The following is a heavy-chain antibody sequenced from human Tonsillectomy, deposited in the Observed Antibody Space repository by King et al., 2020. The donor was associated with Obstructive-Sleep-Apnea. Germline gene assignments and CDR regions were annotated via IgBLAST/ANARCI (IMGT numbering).Heavy chain of an antibody. J-gene: IGHJ5*02. Sequence: VQLVESGGDLVQPGGSLRLSCAASAFSFSRYGMSWVRQAPGKGLEWVSAISDNGGSTYYADSVKGRFTISRDNSKNTLYLHMNSLRADDTAVYYCAKNTYYDFWSERNWFDPWGQGTLVTVSS. CDR3: AKNTYYDFWSERNWFDP. V-gene: IGHV3-23*04. D-gene: IGHD3-3*01. CDR2: ISDNGGST. CDR1: AFSFSRYG.